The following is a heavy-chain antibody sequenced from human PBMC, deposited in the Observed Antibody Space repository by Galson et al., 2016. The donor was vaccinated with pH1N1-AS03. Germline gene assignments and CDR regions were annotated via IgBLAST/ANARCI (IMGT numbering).Heavy chain of an antibody. CDR3: ARTSSADPADFYYYGMGL. J-gene: IGHJ6*02. V-gene: IGHV1-69*13. Sequence: SVKVSCKASGRTFSSSTVSWVRQAPGQGLEWMGGIIPMLGSANYAQKFHDRVTITAAESTSTVFMELSSLKSEDPAVYYCARTSSADPADFYYYGMGLWGQGTTVTVSS. D-gene: IGHD2-15*01. CDR1: GRTFSSST. CDR2: IIPMLGSA.